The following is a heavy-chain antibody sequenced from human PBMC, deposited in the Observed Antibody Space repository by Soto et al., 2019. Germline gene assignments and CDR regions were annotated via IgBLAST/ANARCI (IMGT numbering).Heavy chain of an antibody. D-gene: IGHD4-17*01. J-gene: IGHJ2*01. CDR3: QLDPPIYGGNSEKYFDL. CDR2: IYYSGST. CDR1: GGSISSSSYY. Sequence: QLQLQESGPGLVKPSETLSLTCTVSGGSISSSSYYWGWIRQPPGKGLEWIGSIYYSGSTYYNPSLKSRVTISVDTSKNQFSLKLSSVTAADTAVYYCQLDPPIYGGNSEKYFDLWGRGTLVTVSS. V-gene: IGHV4-39*01.